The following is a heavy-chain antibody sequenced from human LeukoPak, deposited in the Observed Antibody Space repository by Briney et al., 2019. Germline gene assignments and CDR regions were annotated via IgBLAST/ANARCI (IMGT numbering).Heavy chain of an antibody. Sequence: PGGSLRLSCAASGFTFNTYGMNWVRQAPGEGPVWVAHIINDGGSTSYADSVKGRFIISRDNAKNTLSLQMNSLRAEDTAVYYCVKHNYGYDYWGQGTPVTVSS. CDR2: IINDGGST. D-gene: IGHD3-10*01. V-gene: IGHV3-74*01. J-gene: IGHJ4*02. CDR3: VKHNYGYDY. CDR1: GFTFNTYG.